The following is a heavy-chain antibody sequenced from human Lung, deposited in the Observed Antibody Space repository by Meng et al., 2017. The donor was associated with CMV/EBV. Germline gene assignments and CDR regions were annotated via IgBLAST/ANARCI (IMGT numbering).Heavy chain of an antibody. CDR2: IYYSGST. CDR3: AREEGIGGFDP. J-gene: IGHJ5*02. Sequence: VHLQESGPGLVKPSGTLSLTCTVSGGSISSYYWSWIRQPPGKGLEWIGYIYYSGSTNYNPSLKSRVTISVDTSKNQFSLKLSSVTAADTAVYYCAREEGIGGFDPWGQGTLVTVSS. D-gene: IGHD3-10*01. CDR1: GGSISSYY. V-gene: IGHV4-59*01.